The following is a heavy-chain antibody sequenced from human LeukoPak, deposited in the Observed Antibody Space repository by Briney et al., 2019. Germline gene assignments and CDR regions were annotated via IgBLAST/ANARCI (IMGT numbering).Heavy chain of an antibody. CDR1: GFTFSNYA. D-gene: IGHD1-26*01. CDR3: ACMRGSELVDY. Sequence: GGSLRLSCSASGFTFSNYAMSWVRQAPGKGLEWVSAINDGVGRAFYADAVRGRFTISRDNSQNTLYLQMNSLRAEDTAVYYCACMRGSELVDYWGQGTLVTVSS. J-gene: IGHJ4*02. V-gene: IGHV3-23*01. CDR2: INDGVGRA.